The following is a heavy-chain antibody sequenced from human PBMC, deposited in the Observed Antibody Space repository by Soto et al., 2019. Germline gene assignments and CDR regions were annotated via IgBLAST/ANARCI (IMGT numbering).Heavy chain of an antibody. J-gene: IGHJ3*02. CDR1: GFTFDDYG. CDR2: INWNGGST. D-gene: IGHD6-19*01. CDR3: ARDVSSGWYGDAFDI. Sequence: GGSLRLSCAASGFTFDDYGMSWVRQAPGKGLEWVSGINWNGGSTGYADSVKGRFTISRDNAKNSLYLQMNSLRAEDTALYYCARDVSSGWYGDAFDIWGQGTMVTVSS. V-gene: IGHV3-20*04.